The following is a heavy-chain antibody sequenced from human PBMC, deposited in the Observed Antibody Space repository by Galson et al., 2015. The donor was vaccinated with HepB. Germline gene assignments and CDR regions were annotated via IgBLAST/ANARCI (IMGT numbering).Heavy chain of an antibody. D-gene: IGHD3-10*01. Sequence: SLRLSCAASGFTVNNNYMSWVRQAPGKGLECVSVMYSATNLYYADSVKGRFTISRDNSKNTLYLHMNSLRAEDTAIYYCARHSYGVGLDSWGQGILVTVSS. J-gene: IGHJ4*02. CDR2: MYSATNL. CDR3: ARHSYGVGLDS. V-gene: IGHV3-53*01. CDR1: GFTVNNNY.